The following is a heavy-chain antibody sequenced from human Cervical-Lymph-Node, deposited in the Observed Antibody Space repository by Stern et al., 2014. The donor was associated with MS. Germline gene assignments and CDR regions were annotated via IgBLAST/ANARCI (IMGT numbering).Heavy chain of an antibody. CDR1: GGSISSYY. CDR3: ARSPYYYGSGSYSPRYYYYGMDV. CDR2: IYYSGST. J-gene: IGHJ6*02. D-gene: IGHD3-10*01. Sequence: VQLEESGPGLVKPSETLSLTCTVSGGSISSYYWSWIRQPPGKGLEWIGYIYYSGSTNYNPSLKSRVTISVDTSKNQCSLKLSSVTAADTAVYYCARSPYYYGSGSYSPRYYYYGMDVWGQGTTVTVSS. V-gene: IGHV4-59*01.